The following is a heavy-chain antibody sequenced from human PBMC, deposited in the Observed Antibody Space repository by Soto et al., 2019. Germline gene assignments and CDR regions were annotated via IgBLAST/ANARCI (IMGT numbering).Heavy chain of an antibody. D-gene: IGHD6-19*01. J-gene: IGHJ4*02. Sequence: VQLLESGGGLVQPGGSLRLSCAASGFIFRNYAMSWVRQAPGKGLEWVSAIGGNGADTYYADSVKGRFTISRDNSKNTLYLQMNSLRAEDTAVYFCAIPSGLTVTGPDYWGQGTLVTVSS. V-gene: IGHV3-23*01. CDR1: GFIFRNYA. CDR3: AIPSGLTVTGPDY. CDR2: IGGNGADT.